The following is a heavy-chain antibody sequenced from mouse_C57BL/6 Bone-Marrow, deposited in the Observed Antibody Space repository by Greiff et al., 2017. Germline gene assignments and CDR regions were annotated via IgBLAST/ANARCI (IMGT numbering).Heavy chain of an antibody. D-gene: IGHD2-1*01. CDR2: IDPSDSYT. Sequence: VQLKQPGAELVRPGTSVKLSCKASGYTFTSYWMHWVKQRPGQGLEWIGVIDPSDSYTNYNQKFKGKATLTVDTSSSTAYMQLSSLTSEDSAVYYCARRGVYYGNYGWYFDVWGTGTTVTVSS. J-gene: IGHJ1*03. CDR1: GYTFTSYW. CDR3: ARRGVYYGNYGWYFDV. V-gene: IGHV1-59*01.